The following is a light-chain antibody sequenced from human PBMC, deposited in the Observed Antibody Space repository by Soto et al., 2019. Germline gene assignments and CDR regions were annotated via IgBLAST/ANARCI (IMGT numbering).Light chain of an antibody. Sequence: EIVLTQSPATLSLSPGERATLSCRASQSVSSYLAWYQQKHGQAPRLLIYDASNRATGIPARFSGSGSGTDSTITISSLEPEDCEVYYCQQRSNWPATFGQGTRLEIK. J-gene: IGKJ5*01. CDR1: QSVSSY. V-gene: IGKV3-11*01. CDR2: DAS. CDR3: QQRSNWPAT.